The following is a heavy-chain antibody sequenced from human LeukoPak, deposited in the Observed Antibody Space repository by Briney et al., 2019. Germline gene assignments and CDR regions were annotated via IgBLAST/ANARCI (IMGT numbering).Heavy chain of an antibody. CDR2: ISGSGGST. J-gene: IGHJ4*02. V-gene: IGHV3-23*01. D-gene: IGHD3-22*01. Sequence: GGSLRLSCAASGFTFSSYAMSWVRQAPGKGLEWVSAISGSGGSTYYADSVKGRFTISRDNSKNTLYLQMNSLRAEDMAVYYCAKDLGYYDSSGNDYWGQGTLVTVSS. CDR3: AKDLGYYDSSGNDY. CDR1: GFTFSSYA.